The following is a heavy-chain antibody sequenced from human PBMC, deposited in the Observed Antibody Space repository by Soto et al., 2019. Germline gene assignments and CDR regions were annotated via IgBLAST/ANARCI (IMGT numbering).Heavy chain of an antibody. CDR3: AKEGAGYYDSSPYDS. D-gene: IGHD3-22*01. CDR1: GFTFRGYA. J-gene: IGHJ5*01. Sequence: EVHLLESGGGLVQPGGSLRLSCAASGFTFRGYAMSWVRQAPGKGLEWVSAISGSGESTHYADSVKGRSTISRDNSKNTLYLQMNSLRAEDTAVYYCAKEGAGYYDSSPYDSWGQGTLVTVSS. CDR2: ISGSGEST. V-gene: IGHV3-23*01.